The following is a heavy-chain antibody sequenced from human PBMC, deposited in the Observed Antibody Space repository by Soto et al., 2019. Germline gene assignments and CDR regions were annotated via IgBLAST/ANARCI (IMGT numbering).Heavy chain of an antibody. Sequence: GGSLRLSCAASGFSFINAWMGWVRQAPGKGLEWVGRVRSKTEGGTIDYAAPVKGRFTISRDESKNTLYLQMTSLRTEDTAVYFCTTIAVVTPGFDYWGQGTRVTVS. CDR1: GFSFINAW. CDR2: VRSKTEGGTI. D-gene: IGHD2-15*01. V-gene: IGHV3-15*01. J-gene: IGHJ4*02. CDR3: TTIAVVTPGFDY.